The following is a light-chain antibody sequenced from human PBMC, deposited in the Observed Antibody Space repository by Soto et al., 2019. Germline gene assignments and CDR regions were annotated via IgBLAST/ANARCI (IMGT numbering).Light chain of an antibody. CDR1: QDISND. CDR3: QHYNSFSRT. V-gene: IGKV1-17*01. Sequence: DIQMTQSPSSLFASVGDRVTITCRASQDISNDLGWYQQKPGTAPKRLIYKAANLADEVPSRFAGSGSGTDFTLTITRLQPDDFATYYCQHYNSFSRTFGQGTKVDIK. CDR2: KAA. J-gene: IGKJ1*01.